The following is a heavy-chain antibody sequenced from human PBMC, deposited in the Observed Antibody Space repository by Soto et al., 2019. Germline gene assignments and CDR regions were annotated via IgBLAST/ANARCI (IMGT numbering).Heavy chain of an antibody. CDR3: ARGYGSGWPYYYYGMDV. J-gene: IGHJ6*02. Sequence: SETLSLTCAVYGGSFSGYDWSWIRQPPGKGLEWLGEINHSGSTNYNPSLKSRVTISVDTSKNQFSLKLSSVTAADTAVYYCARGYGSGWPYYYYGMDVWGQVTTVTISS. CDR2: INHSGST. V-gene: IGHV4-34*01. D-gene: IGHD6-19*01. CDR1: GGSFSGYD.